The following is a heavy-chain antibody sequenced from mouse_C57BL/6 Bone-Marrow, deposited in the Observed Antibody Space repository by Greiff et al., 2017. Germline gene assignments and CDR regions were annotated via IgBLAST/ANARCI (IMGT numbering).Heavy chain of an antibody. Sequence: DVMLVESGGDLVKPGGSLKLSCAASGFTFSSYGMSWVRQTPDKRLEWVATISSGGSYTYYPDSVKGRFTISRDNAKNTLYLQMSSLKSEDTAMYYCARQGNGSSYNAMDYWGQGTSVTVSS. V-gene: IGHV5-6*02. CDR1: GFTFSSYG. CDR2: ISSGGSYT. J-gene: IGHJ4*01. CDR3: ARQGNGSSYNAMDY. D-gene: IGHD1-1*01.